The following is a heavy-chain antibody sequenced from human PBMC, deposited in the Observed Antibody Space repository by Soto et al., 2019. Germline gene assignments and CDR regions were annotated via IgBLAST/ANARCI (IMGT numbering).Heavy chain of an antibody. CDR1: GGTFSSYA. V-gene: IGHV1-69*01. Sequence: QVQLVQSGAEVKKPGSSVKVSCKASGGTFSSYAISWVRQAPGQGLEWMGGIIPIFGIANYAQKFQGRVTITADESTSTAYMELSSLRSEDTAVYYCARGEMATPYYYYYGMDVWGQGTTVTVSS. CDR2: IIPIFGIA. D-gene: IGHD5-12*01. CDR3: ARGEMATPYYYYYGMDV. J-gene: IGHJ6*02.